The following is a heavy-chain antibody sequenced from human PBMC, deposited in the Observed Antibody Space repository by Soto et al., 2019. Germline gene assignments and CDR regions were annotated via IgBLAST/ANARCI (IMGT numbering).Heavy chain of an antibody. CDR2: IWYDGTQK. V-gene: IGHV3-33*01. Sequence: GGSLRLSCEASVFTFNTYSMHWVRQPPGKGLEWLAAIWYDGTQKYYADSVKGRFIISRDNSKKTLYLEMNSLRAEDTAVYYCARAGGTTVTGLWHFDSWGQGTLVTVSS. CDR3: ARAGGTTVTGLWHFDS. D-gene: IGHD4-17*01. J-gene: IGHJ4*02. CDR1: VFTFNTYS.